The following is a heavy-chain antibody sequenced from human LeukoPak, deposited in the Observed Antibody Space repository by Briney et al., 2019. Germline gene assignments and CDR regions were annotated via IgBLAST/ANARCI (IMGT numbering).Heavy chain of an antibody. CDR1: GYTFTSYG. Sequence: GASVKVSCKASGYTFTSYGISWVRQAPGQGLEWMGWISAYNGNTNYAQKLQGRVTMTTDTSTSTVYMELSSLRSEDTAVYYCARDGVAATLGNWLDPWGQGTLVTVSS. J-gene: IGHJ5*02. V-gene: IGHV1-18*01. D-gene: IGHD2-15*01. CDR3: ARDGVAATLGNWLDP. CDR2: ISAYNGNT.